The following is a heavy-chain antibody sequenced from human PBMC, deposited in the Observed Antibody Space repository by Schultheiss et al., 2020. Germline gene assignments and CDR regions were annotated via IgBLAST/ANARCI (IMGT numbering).Heavy chain of an antibody. Sequence: SGPTLVKPTQTLTLTCTFSGFSLSTSGMCVSWIRQPPGKALEWLARIDWDDDKYYRTSLKTRLTISKDTSKNQVVLTMTNMDPVDTATYFCARSYGSGSYYDYWGQGTLVTVAS. CDR1: GFSLSTSGMC. D-gene: IGHD3-10*01. CDR3: ARSYGSGSYYDY. V-gene: IGHV2-70*11. CDR2: IDWDDDK. J-gene: IGHJ4*02.